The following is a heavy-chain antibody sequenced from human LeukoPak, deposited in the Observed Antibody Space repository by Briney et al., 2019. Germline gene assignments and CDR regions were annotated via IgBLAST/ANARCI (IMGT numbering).Heavy chain of an antibody. CDR1: GNYW. CDR2: INSDGSWT. J-gene: IGHJ4*02. D-gene: IGHD2/OR15-2a*01. Sequence: GGSLRLSCAASGNYWMHWVRQAPGKGLVWVSHINSDGSWTSYADSVKGRFTTSKDNAKNTVYLQMNSLRAEDTAVYYCVSFYETYWGRGTLVTVSS. CDR3: VSFYETY. V-gene: IGHV3-74*01.